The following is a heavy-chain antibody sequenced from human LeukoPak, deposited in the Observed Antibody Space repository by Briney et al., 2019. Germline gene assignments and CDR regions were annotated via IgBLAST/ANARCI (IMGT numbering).Heavy chain of an antibody. J-gene: IGHJ4*02. CDR2: ISSSYDVK. D-gene: IGHD3-22*01. V-gene: IGHV3-23*01. CDR1: GFTFSSYA. Sequence: GGSLRLSCAASGFTFSSYAMSWVRQAPGKGLEWVSSISSSYDVKYYADSVKGRFTISRDNSKNTLCLQMNSLRDEDTAVYYCAKDLPPPYYYDSSGYSRSPFDSWGQGTLVTVSS. CDR3: AKDLPPPYYYDSSGYSRSPFDS.